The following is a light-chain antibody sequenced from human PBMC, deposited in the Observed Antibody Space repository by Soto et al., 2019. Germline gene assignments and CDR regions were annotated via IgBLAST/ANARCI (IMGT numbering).Light chain of an antibody. J-gene: IGKJ5*01. CDR3: QQRSNWPIT. CDR1: QTVSGSY. Sequence: ENVLTQSPGTLSLSPGERATLSCRASQTVSGSYVAWYQQKPGQTPRLLIYGASSRATGIPDRFSGSGSGTDFTLTISSLEPEDFALYYCQQRSNWPITFGQGTRLEIK. CDR2: GAS. V-gene: IGKV3D-20*02.